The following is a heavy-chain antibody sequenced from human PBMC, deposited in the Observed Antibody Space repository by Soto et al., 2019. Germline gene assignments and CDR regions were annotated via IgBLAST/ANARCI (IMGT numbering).Heavy chain of an antibody. Sequence: SETLSLTCAVSGGSISSGGYSWSWIRQPPGKGLEWIGYIYHSGSTEYNPSLKSRVTISVDTSKNQFSLKLSSVTAADTAVYYCAKGSTGSWDYWSQGTLVTVSS. CDR2: IYHSGST. J-gene: IGHJ4*02. CDR3: AKGSTGSWDY. D-gene: IGHD2-15*01. V-gene: IGHV4-30-2*02. CDR1: GGSISSGGYS.